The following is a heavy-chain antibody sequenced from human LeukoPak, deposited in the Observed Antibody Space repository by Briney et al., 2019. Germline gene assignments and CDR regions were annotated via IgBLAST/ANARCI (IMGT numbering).Heavy chain of an antibody. CDR3: ARGRAAAGWFDY. V-gene: IGHV3-33*01. CDR1: GFTFSSYG. J-gene: IGHJ4*02. CDR2: IWYDGSNK. Sequence: GRPLRLSCAASGFTFSSYGMHWVRQAPGKGLEWVAVIWYDGSNKYYADSVKGRFTIPRDNSKNTLYLQMNSLRAEDTAVYYCARGRAAAGWFDYWGQGTLVTVSS. D-gene: IGHD6-13*01.